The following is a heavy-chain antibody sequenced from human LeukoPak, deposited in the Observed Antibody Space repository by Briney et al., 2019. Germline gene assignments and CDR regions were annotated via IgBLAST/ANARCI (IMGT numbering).Heavy chain of an antibody. Sequence: SVKVSCKASGGTFSSYAISWVRQAPGQGLEWMGGIIPIFGTANYAQKFQGRVTITADGFTSTAYMELSSLRSEDTAVYYCASRASRSGSYYYYYYGMDVWGKGTTVTVSS. D-gene: IGHD3-10*01. J-gene: IGHJ6*04. CDR1: GGTFSSYA. CDR3: ASRASRSGSYYYYYYGMDV. CDR2: IIPIFGTA. V-gene: IGHV1-69*01.